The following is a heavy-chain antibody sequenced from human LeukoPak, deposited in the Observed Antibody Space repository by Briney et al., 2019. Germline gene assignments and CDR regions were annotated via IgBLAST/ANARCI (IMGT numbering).Heavy chain of an antibody. D-gene: IGHD2/OR15-2a*01. Sequence: GGSLRLSCAASGFTFSNYAMSWVRQAPGKGLEWVSAISGSDGSTYYADSVKGRFTMSRDNSKNTLYLQMNSLRAEDTAVYYCARGWGEYCDSTYCSGLFDYWGQGALVTVSS. CDR2: ISGSDGST. CDR3: ARGWGEYCDSTYCSGLFDY. CDR1: GFTFSNYA. V-gene: IGHV3-23*01. J-gene: IGHJ4*02.